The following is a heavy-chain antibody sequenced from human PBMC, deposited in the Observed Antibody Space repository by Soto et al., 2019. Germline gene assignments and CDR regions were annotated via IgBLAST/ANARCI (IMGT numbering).Heavy chain of an antibody. Sequence: SGPTLVNPTQTLTLTCTFSGFSLGTSGMCVSWIRQPPGKALEWLARIDWGDDKYYSTSLKTRLTISKDTSKNQVVLTMTNMDPVDTATYYCARINPTTYYDFWSGHTPGYMDVWGKGTTVTVSS. D-gene: IGHD3-3*01. CDR1: GFSLGTSGMC. J-gene: IGHJ6*03. CDR2: IDWGDDK. CDR3: ARINPTTYYDFWSGHTPGYMDV. V-gene: IGHV2-70*11.